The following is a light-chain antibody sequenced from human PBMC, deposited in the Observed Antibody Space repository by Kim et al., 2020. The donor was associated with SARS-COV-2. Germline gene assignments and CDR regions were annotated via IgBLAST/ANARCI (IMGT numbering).Light chain of an antibody. CDR2: GAF. Sequence: SVSPGDRATLSCRASQSVGKSLAWYQQIRGRAPRLLMYGAFTRATGVPARFSGSGSGTDFTLTISSLQSEDFAVYFCQQYSKWPYTFGKGTKLEI. CDR1: QSVGKS. CDR3: QQYSKWPYT. J-gene: IGKJ2*01. V-gene: IGKV3-15*01.